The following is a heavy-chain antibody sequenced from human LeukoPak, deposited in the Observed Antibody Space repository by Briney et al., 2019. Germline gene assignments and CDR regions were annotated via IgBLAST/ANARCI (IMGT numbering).Heavy chain of an antibody. CDR1: GGSFSGYY. CDR2: INHSGST. V-gene: IGHV4-34*01. CDR3: VREPLN. Sequence: SETLSLTCAVYGGSFSGYYWSWIRQPPGKGLEWIGEINHSGSTNYNPALKSRVTISVDTSKNQFSLKMSSVTAADTAVYYCVREPLNWGQGTLVTVSS. J-gene: IGHJ4*02.